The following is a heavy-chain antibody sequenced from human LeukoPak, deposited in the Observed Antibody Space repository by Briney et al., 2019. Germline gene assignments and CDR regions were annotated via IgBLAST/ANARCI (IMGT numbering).Heavy chain of an antibody. D-gene: IGHD6-13*01. J-gene: IGHJ6*02. Sequence: HPGGSLRLSCAASGFTFDDYAMHWVRQAPGKGLEWVSLISWDGGSTYYADSVKGRFTISRDNSKNSLYLQMNSLRAEDTALYYCAKAYPGIAAAGRRGYYYGMDVWGQGTTVTVSS. V-gene: IGHV3-43D*03. CDR2: ISWDGGST. CDR1: GFTFDDYA. CDR3: AKAYPGIAAAGRRGYYYGMDV.